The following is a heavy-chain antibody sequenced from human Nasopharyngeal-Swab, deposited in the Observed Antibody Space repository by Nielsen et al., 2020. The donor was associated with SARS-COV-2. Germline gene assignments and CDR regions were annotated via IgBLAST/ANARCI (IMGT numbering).Heavy chain of an antibody. CDR2: IFDDESSE. D-gene: IGHD6-6*01. V-gene: IGHV3-33*08. CDR1: GVTFSKSV. J-gene: IGHJ4*02. CDR3: ARDKGKYYFDY. Sequence: SGVTFSKSVMHWVRQAPGEGLERVAFIFDDESSEFYADSVKGRFTISRDNSTKMLYLQMNSLRAEDTAVYYCARDKGKYYFDYWGQGTRVTVSS.